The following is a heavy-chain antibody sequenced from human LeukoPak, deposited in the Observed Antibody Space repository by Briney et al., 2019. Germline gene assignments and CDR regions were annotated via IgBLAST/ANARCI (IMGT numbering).Heavy chain of an antibody. D-gene: IGHD5-24*01. Sequence: ETLSLTCTVPGPSISNFYWSWVRQAPGRGLEWVAVISGPGPSTVYADSVKGRFTISRDNSKNTLFLQLDSLRVEDTAIYYCAKEEMPHAFDLWGQGTMVTVSS. CDR3: AKEEMPHAFDL. CDR1: GPSISNFY. J-gene: IGHJ3*01. V-gene: IGHV3-23*01. CDR2: ISGPGPST.